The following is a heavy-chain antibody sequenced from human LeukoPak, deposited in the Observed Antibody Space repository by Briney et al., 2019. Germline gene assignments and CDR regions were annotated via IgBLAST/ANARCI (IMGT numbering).Heavy chain of an antibody. J-gene: IGHJ6*02. V-gene: IGHV3-33*01. CDR3: ARDLTLVAIYYYYGMDV. CDR2: IWYDGSNK. Sequence: PGRALLLSCAAAGVTFSSYSMHWGRQAPGKGLEWVAVIWYDGSNKYYADSVKGRFTISRDNSKNTLYLQMNSLRAEDTAVYYCARDLTLVAIYYYYGMDVWGQGTTVTVSS. CDR1: GVTFSSYS. D-gene: IGHD5-12*01.